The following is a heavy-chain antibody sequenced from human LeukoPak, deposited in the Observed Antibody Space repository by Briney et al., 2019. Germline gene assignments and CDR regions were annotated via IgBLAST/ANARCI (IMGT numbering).Heavy chain of an antibody. CDR2: ISSSSSYI. CDR1: GFTFSSYS. V-gene: IGHV3-21*01. CDR3: ARTGYCSRGSCYNDYGDPSYDAFDI. Sequence: GGSLRLSCAASGFTFSSYSMNWVRQAPGKGLEWVSSISSSSSYIYYADSVKGRFTISRDNAKNSLYLQMNSLRAEDTAVYYCARTGYCSRGSCYNDYGDPSYDAFDIWGQGTMVTASS. D-gene: IGHD2-15*01. J-gene: IGHJ3*02.